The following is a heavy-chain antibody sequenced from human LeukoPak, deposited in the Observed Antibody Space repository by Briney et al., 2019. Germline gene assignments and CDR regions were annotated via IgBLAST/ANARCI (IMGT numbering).Heavy chain of an antibody. V-gene: IGHV1-8*01. CDR1: GYSFNIFE. CDR2: VNPNSGDT. CDR3: SRGPRFDP. J-gene: IGHJ5*02. Sequence: ASVKVSCKTSGYSFNIFEINWVRQATGQGLEWMGWVNPNSGDTDYAQKFQGRLTMTRNTSISTAYMELSGLRLEDTAVYYCSRGPRFDPWGQGTQVTVSS.